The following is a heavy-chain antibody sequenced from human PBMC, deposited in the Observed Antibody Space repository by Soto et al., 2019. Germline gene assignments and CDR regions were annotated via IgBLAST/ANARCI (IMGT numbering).Heavy chain of an antibody. CDR3: ARDYYYDSLGPPGAYYYGMHV. D-gene: IGHD3-22*01. CDR2: INDSGST. Sequence: SETLSLTCTVSGVSISSYYWSWIRQPPGKGLEWIGYINDSGSTNYNPSLKSRITISVDRSKNQISLKLTSVTAADTAAYYCARDYYYDSLGPPGAYYYGMHVWGKGTTFTVS. CDR1: GVSISSYY. J-gene: IGHJ6*04. V-gene: IGHV4-59*01.